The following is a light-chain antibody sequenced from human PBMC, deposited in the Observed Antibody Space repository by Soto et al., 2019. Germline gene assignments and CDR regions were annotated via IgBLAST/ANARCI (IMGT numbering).Light chain of an antibody. Sequence: EIVLTQSPGTLSLSAGERATLSCRASQTISSNYLAWYQQKPGQAPRLLIFGASYRSTGIPDRFSGSGSGPHFTLTISRLEPEDFAVYYCQQYRSSPPEFTFGPGTKVDIK. V-gene: IGKV3-20*01. CDR3: QQYRSSPPEFT. J-gene: IGKJ3*01. CDR1: QTISSNY. CDR2: GAS.